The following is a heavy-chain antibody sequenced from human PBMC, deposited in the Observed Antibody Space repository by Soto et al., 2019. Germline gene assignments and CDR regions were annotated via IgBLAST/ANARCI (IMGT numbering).Heavy chain of an antibody. Sequence: SVKVSCKASGGTFSIYTINWVRQAPGQGLEWMGRIIPILGIVNYAQKFQGRVTITADKSTSTAYMELSGLRSDDTAVYYCAKKGTTTTEPYYFDYWGQGTLVTVSS. CDR2: IIPILGIV. CDR3: AKKGTTTTEPYYFDY. J-gene: IGHJ4*02. V-gene: IGHV1-69*02. CDR1: GGTFSIYT. D-gene: IGHD4-4*01.